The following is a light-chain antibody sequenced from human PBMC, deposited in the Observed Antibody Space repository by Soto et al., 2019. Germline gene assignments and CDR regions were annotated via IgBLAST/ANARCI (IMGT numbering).Light chain of an antibody. V-gene: IGKV1-17*01. Sequence: DIQMTQSPSSLSASVGDRVTITCRASQGIRDDLGWYQQKPGKAPKRLIYAASTLQSGVPSRFSDSRSGTEFNLTISILQPEDYATYYCLHNNSYLALTFGGGTKVATK. CDR3: LHNNSYLALT. CDR2: AAS. CDR1: QGIRDD. J-gene: IGKJ4*01.